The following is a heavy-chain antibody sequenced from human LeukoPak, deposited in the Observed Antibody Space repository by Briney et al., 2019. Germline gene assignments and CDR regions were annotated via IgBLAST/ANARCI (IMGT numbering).Heavy chain of an antibody. D-gene: IGHD5-18*01. CDR2: IYSGGST. CDR3: ARIDTALDNDAFDI. J-gene: IGHJ3*02. V-gene: IGHV3-66*02. CDR1: GFTVSSNY. Sequence: GGSLRLSCAASGFTVSSNYMSWVRQAPGKGLEWVSVIYSGGSTYYADSVKGRFTISRDNSKNTLYLQMNSLRAEDTAVYYCARIDTALDNDAFDIWGQRTMVTVSS.